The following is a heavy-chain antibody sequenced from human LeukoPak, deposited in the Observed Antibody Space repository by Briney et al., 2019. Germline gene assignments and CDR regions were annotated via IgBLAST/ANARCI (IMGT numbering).Heavy chain of an antibody. J-gene: IGHJ4*02. CDR3: ARHSRDGYLDY. CDR2: IYYSGST. D-gene: IGHD5-24*01. Sequence: MASETLSLTCTVSGGSISSYYWSWVRQPAGKGLEWIGYIYYSGSTNYNPSLKSRVTISVDTSKNQFSLKLSSVTAADTAVYYCARHSRDGYLDYWGQGTLVTVSS. V-gene: IGHV4-59*08. CDR1: GGSISSYY.